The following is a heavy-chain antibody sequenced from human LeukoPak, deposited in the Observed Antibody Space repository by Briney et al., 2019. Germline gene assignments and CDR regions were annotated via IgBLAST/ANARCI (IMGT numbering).Heavy chain of an antibody. CDR3: ARLFGGVTTFDY. CDR1: GFSFSTYY. V-gene: IGHV3-7*01. J-gene: IGHJ4*02. CDR2: LWPEGSDK. Sequence: GGSLRLSCAASGFSFSTYYMSWVRQGPEKGLEWVATLWPEGSDKRYVDSVRDRFTISRDNAKNSLYLQMNSLSAEDTAVYYCARLFGGVTTFDYWGQGALVTVSS. D-gene: IGHD4-17*01.